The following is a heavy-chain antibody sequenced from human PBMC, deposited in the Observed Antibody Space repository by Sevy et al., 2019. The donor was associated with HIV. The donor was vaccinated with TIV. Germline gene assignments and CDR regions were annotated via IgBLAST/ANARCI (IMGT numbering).Heavy chain of an antibody. Sequence: GGSLRLSCAASGFTFSSYAMSWVRQAPGKGLEWVSAISGSGGSTYYADSVKGRFTISRDNSKNSLYLQMNSLRAEDTAVYYCANPVRGGSCYVSDYWGQGTLVTVSS. V-gene: IGHV3-23*01. D-gene: IGHD2-15*01. CDR2: ISGSGGST. CDR3: ANPVRGGSCYVSDY. J-gene: IGHJ4*02. CDR1: GFTFSSYA.